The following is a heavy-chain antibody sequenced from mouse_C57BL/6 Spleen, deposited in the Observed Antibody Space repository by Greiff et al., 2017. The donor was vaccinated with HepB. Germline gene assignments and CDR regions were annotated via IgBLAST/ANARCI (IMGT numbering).Heavy chain of an antibody. CDR2: IWGGGST. CDR1: GFSLTSYG. Sequence: LVAPSQSLSITCTVSGFSLTSYGVDWVRQPSGKGLEWLGVIWGGGSTNYNSALMSRLSISKDNSKSQVFLKMNSLQTDDTAMYYCAKHLFLDSSGPYYAMDYWGQGTSVTVSS. J-gene: IGHJ4*01. D-gene: IGHD3-2*02. CDR3: AKHLFLDSSGPYYAMDY. V-gene: IGHV2-9*01.